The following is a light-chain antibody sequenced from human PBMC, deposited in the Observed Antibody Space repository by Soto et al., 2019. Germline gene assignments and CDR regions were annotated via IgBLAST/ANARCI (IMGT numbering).Light chain of an antibody. Sequence: DIQMTQYPSSVSASVGDRVTITCRASQGISSWLAWYKQKPGKAPKXXSYSASSLHSGVPSRFRGSRSGTDFTLTISSLQPEDFETYYCQQANSFPLTFGQGTRLEIK. J-gene: IGKJ5*01. CDR2: SAS. CDR1: QGISSW. V-gene: IGKV1-12*01. CDR3: QQANSFPLT.